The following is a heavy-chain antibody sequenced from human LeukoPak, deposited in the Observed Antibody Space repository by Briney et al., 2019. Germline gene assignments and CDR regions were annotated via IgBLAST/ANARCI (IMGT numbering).Heavy chain of an antibody. J-gene: IGHJ4*02. Sequence: GGSLTLSCTVSGFNFSDYFMTWVRQAPGKGLEWVSYIRSDGARTDYTGAVKGRFTISRDNAKNSLYLQMNSLRVEDTAVYYCARMNYISTGWGAPFDYWGQGVLVTVSS. CDR1: GFNFSDYF. CDR3: ARMNYISTGWGAPFDY. D-gene: IGHD1-7*01. CDR2: IRSDGART. V-gene: IGHV3-11*03.